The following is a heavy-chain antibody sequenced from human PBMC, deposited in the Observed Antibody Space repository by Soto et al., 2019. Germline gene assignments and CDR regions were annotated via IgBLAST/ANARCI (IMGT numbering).Heavy chain of an antibody. Sequence: GSLRLSCAASGFTFSSYSMNWVRQAPGKGLEWASSISSTGSFIYYADSVKGRFTISRDNARNSLYLQMNSLRAEDTAVYYCTRGSNWNSKLATHDYWGQGTLVTVSS. CDR1: GFTFSSYS. V-gene: IGHV3-21*01. CDR3: TRGSNWNSKLATHDY. CDR2: ISSTGSFI. D-gene: IGHD1-1*01. J-gene: IGHJ4*02.